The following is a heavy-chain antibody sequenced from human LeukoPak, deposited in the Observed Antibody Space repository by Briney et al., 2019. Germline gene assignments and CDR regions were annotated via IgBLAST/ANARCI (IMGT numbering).Heavy chain of an antibody. V-gene: IGHV1-69*05. J-gene: IGHJ4*02. CDR3: ARDHLSLQYFDY. Sequence: SVKVSCKASGGTFSSYAISWVRQAPGQGLEWMGRIIPIFGTANYAQKFQGRVTITTDESTSTAYMELSSLRSEDTAVYYCARDHLSLQYFDYRGQGTLVTVSS. D-gene: IGHD4-11*01. CDR2: IIPIFGTA. CDR1: GGTFSSYA.